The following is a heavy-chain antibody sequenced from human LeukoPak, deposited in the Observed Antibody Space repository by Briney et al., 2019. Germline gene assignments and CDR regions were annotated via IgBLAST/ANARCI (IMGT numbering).Heavy chain of an antibody. Sequence: GGSLRLSCAASGFTFSTYNMNWVRQAPGKGLEWVSSISGIGSYIFYADSVKGRFTISRDNAKNSLFLQMNSLRAEDTAVYYCARANYNNPPRYWGQGTLVTVSS. CDR3: ARANYNNPPRY. V-gene: IGHV3-21*01. CDR2: ISGIGSYI. CDR1: GFTFSTYN. D-gene: IGHD4-11*01. J-gene: IGHJ4*02.